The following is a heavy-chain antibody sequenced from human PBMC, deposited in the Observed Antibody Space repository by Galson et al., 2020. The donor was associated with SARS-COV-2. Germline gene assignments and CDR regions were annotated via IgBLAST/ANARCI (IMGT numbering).Heavy chain of an antibody. CDR1: GFTFSSYA. CDR2: ISYDGSYK. V-gene: IGHV3-30*04. J-gene: IGHJ4*02. CDR3: ARDPLAGITIFGVGVNY. D-gene: IGHD3-3*01. Sequence: GESLKISCAASGFTFSSYAMHWVRQAPGKGLEWVAVISYDGSYKYYADSVQGRFTISRDNSKNTLYLQMDSLKTEDTAVYSCARDPLAGITIFGVGVNYWGQGTLVTVSS.